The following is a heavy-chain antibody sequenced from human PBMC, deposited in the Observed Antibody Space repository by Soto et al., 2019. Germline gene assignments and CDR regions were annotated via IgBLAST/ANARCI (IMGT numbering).Heavy chain of an antibody. CDR1: GYTFTSYA. J-gene: IGHJ4*02. CDR2: ISAYNGNT. V-gene: IGHV1-18*01. CDR3: ARDSGITNFDY. D-gene: IGHD1-1*01. Sequence: ASVKVSCKASGYTFTSYAMHWVRQAPGQRLEWMGWISAYNGNTNYAQKLQGRVTMTTDTSTSTAYMELRSLRSDDTAVYYCARDSGITNFDYWGQGTLVTVSS.